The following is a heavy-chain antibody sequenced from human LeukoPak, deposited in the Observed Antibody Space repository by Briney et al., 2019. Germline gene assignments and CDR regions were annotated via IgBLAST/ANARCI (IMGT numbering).Heavy chain of an antibody. CDR2: ISSSGSTI. D-gene: IGHD2-15*01. Sequence: GGSLKLSCAASGFTFSDYYMSWIRQAPGKGLEWVSYISSSGSTIYYADSVKGRFTISRDNSKNTLYLQMNSLRVEDTAVYYCAGRSGPDDYWGQGTLVTVSS. V-gene: IGHV3-11*04. J-gene: IGHJ4*02. CDR3: AGRSGPDDY. CDR1: GFTFSDYY.